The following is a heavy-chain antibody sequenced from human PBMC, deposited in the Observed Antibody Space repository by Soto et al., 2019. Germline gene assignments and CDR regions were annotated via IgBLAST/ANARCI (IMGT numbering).Heavy chain of an antibody. Sequence: EVQLVESGGDLVQPGRSLRLACAASGFTFDSYAMHWVRQLPGKGLEWVSGISWSGGDKAYAASVKGRCSISRDNATKSLYLHIDRLRLEDTAVYYCVKDSYYDILTGFSYFDYWGRGTPVTVSS. CDR3: VKDSYYDILTGFSYFDY. J-gene: IGHJ4*02. CDR1: GFTFDSYA. CDR2: ISWSGGDK. V-gene: IGHV3-9*01. D-gene: IGHD3-9*01.